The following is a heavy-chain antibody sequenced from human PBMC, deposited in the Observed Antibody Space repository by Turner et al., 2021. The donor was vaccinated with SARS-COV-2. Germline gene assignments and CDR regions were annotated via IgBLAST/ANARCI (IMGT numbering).Heavy chain of an antibody. CDR3: ARGLGSKTTVVTPFGY. D-gene: IGHD4-17*01. CDR1: GFTFNSHS. V-gene: IGHV3-21*01. CDR2: ISRSSSYI. J-gene: IGHJ4*02. Sequence: EVQLVESGGGLVKPGGSLRLSCAASGFTFNSHSMNWVRQAPGKGLEWVSFISRSSSYIYYADSVKGRFTISRDNAKNSLYLQMNSLRAEDTAVYYCARGLGSKTTVVTPFGYWGQGTLVTVSS.